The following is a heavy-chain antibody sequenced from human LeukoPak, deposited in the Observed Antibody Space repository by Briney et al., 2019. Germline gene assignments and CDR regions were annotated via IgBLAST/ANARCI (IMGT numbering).Heavy chain of an antibody. CDR1: GYSFTSYW. D-gene: IGHD3-22*01. CDR3: ARRARDYYDSSGYYSYGEYIDY. Sequence: NRGESLKISCKGSGYSFTSYWIGWVRQMPGKGLEWMGIIYPGDSDTRYSPSFQGQVTISADKSISTAYLQWSSLKASDTAMYYCARRARDYYDSSGYYSYGEYIDYWGQGTLVTVSS. CDR2: IYPGDSDT. J-gene: IGHJ4*02. V-gene: IGHV5-51*01.